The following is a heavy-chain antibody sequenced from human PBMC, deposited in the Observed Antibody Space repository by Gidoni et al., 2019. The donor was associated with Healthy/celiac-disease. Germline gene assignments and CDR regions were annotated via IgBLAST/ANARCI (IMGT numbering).Heavy chain of an antibody. CDR1: GGSISSYY. CDR3: ARGGRPTHFDY. Sequence: QVQLQASGPGLVKPSETLSLTCTVSGGSISSYYWSWIRQPPGKGLEWIGYIYYSGSTNYNPSLKSRVTISVDTSKNQFSLKLSSVTAADTAVYYCARGGRPTHFDYWGQGTLVTVSS. V-gene: IGHV4-59*01. CDR2: IYYSGST. J-gene: IGHJ4*02. D-gene: IGHD1-26*01.